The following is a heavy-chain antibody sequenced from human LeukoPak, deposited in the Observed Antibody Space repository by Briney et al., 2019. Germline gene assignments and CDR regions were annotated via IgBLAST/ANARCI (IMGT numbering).Heavy chain of an antibody. D-gene: IGHD1-26*01. J-gene: IGHJ6*02. CDR1: GYTFSGYY. Sequence: ASVKVSCKASGYTFSGYYIHWVRHAPGQGLEWMGWINPKSGGTSYAQKFQDRVTMTRDTSISTAHMELSRLRSDDTAVYYCARDPIVGATISGYYGMDVWGQGATVTVSS. CDR2: INPKSGGT. CDR3: ARDPIVGATISGYYGMDV. V-gene: IGHV1-2*02.